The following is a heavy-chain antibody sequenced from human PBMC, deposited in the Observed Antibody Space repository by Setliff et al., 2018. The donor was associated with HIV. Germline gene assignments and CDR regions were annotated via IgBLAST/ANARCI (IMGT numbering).Heavy chain of an antibody. CDR1: GYTFTRYS. CDR2: MSTYNGNT. J-gene: IGHJ5*02. CDR3: ARRADWFDP. V-gene: IGHV1-18*04. Sequence: ASVKVSCKASGYTFTRYSMNWVRQAPGQGLEWMGWMSTYNGNTNYAEKFQGRVTMTKDTSTGIAYLELRSLRPDDTALYFCARRADWFDPWGQGTLVTVSS.